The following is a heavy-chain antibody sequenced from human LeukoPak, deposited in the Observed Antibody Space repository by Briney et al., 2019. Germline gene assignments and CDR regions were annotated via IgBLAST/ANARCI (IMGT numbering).Heavy chain of an antibody. Sequence: SETLSLTCAVYSGSFSGYYWSWLRQPPGKGLEWIGEINHSGSTNYNPSLKGRVTISVDTSKNQFSLKLSSVTAADTAVYYCARGNRDIYDFWSGYYKTKPNWFDPWGQGTLVTVSS. D-gene: IGHD3-3*01. J-gene: IGHJ5*02. CDR2: INHSGST. CDR1: SGSFSGYY. CDR3: ARGNRDIYDFWSGYYKTKPNWFDP. V-gene: IGHV4-34*01.